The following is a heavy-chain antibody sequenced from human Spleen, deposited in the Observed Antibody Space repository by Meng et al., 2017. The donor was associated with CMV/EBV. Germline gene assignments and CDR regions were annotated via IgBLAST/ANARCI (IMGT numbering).Heavy chain of an antibody. CDR2: IKQDDSER. J-gene: IGHJ5*02. CDR1: GFIFSNYW. Sequence: GESLKISCAASGFIFSNYWMSWVRQAPGKGLEWLANIKQDDSERYYVDSVKGRFTISRDNAKKFLYLQMNFLGAEDTAVYFCVREGRDLDLWGLGTLVTVSS. CDR3: VREGRDLDL. V-gene: IGHV3-7*01. D-gene: IGHD2-15*01.